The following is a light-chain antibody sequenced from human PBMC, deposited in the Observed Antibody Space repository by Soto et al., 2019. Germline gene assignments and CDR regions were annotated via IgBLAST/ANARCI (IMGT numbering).Light chain of an antibody. CDR1: TSNIGAGYD. Sequence: QSVLTQPPSVSGAPVQRVTISCAGNTSNIGAGYDVHWYQQFPGTAPRLVIHANTNRPSGVPDRFSGSKSGTSASLAITGLQADDEADYHCQSYDIKLSSPVFGGGTKLTVL. V-gene: IGLV1-40*01. CDR2: ANT. CDR3: QSYDIKLSSPV. J-gene: IGLJ2*01.